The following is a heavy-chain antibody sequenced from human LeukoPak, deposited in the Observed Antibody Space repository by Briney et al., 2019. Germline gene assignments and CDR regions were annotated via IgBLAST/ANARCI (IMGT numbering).Heavy chain of an antibody. V-gene: IGHV1-46*01. CDR1: GYTFTSYY. J-gene: IGHJ3*02. D-gene: IGHD3-22*01. Sequence: GASVKVSCKASGYTFTSYYMHWVRQAPGQGLEWMGIINPSGGSTSYAQKFQGRVTMTRDMSTSTVYMELSSLRSEDTAVYYCAREKYYYDSSGHPDAFDIWGQGTMVTVSS. CDR3: AREKYYYDSSGHPDAFDI. CDR2: INPSGGST.